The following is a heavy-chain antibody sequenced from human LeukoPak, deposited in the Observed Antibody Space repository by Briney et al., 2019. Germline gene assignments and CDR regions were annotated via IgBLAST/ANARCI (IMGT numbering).Heavy chain of an antibody. J-gene: IGHJ5*02. V-gene: IGHV4-61*02. D-gene: IGHD3-3*01. CDR1: GGSISSGSYY. Sequence: SETLSLTCTVSGGSISSGSYYWRWLRQPAGKGLEWIGRIYTSGSTNYNPSLKSRVTISVDTSKNQFSRKLSSVTAADTAVYYCARDFGFWSGPNWFDPWGQGTLVTVSS. CDR3: ARDFGFWSGPNWFDP. CDR2: IYTSGST.